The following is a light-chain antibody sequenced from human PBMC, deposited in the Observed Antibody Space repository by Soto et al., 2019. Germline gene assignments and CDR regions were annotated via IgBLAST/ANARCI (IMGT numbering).Light chain of an antibody. CDR2: DVS. Sequence: QSALTQPASVSGSPGQSITISCTGTSSDVGGYNYVSWYQQHPGKAPKLMIYDVSNRPSGVSNRFSGSKSGNXXXLTISGLQAEDEADYYCSSYTSSSTLVFGGGTXXTVL. CDR3: SSYTSSSTLV. CDR1: SSDVGGYNY. J-gene: IGLJ2*01. V-gene: IGLV2-14*01.